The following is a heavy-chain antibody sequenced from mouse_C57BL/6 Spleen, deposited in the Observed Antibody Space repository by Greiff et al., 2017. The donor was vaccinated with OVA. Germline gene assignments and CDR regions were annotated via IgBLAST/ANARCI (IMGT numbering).Heavy chain of an antibody. J-gene: IGHJ4*01. V-gene: IGHV1-82*01. Sequence: QVQLKESGPELVKPGASVKISCKASGYAFSSSWMNWVKQRPGKGLEWIGRIYPGDGDTNYNGKFKGKATLTADKSSSTAYMQLSSLTSEDSAVYFCARLDGYGYAMDYWGQGTSVTVSS. CDR3: ARLDGYGYAMDY. D-gene: IGHD2-2*01. CDR1: GYAFSSSW. CDR2: IYPGDGDT.